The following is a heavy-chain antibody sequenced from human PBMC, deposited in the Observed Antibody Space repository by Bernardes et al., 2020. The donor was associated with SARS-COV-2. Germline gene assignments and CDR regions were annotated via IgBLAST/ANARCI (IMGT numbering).Heavy chain of an antibody. CDR1: GGSIGSYY. Sequence: LSLTCTVSGGSIGSYYWAWIRQPPGKGLEWIGYIYYSGTTNYNPSLKSRVTISVDRSQNQFSLNLSSVTPADTAVYYCVRDLSHLVRRGFDLWGRGTLVTVSS. V-gene: IGHV4-59*01. CDR3: VRDLSHLVRRGFDL. J-gene: IGHJ2*01. CDR2: IYYSGTT. D-gene: IGHD3-10*01.